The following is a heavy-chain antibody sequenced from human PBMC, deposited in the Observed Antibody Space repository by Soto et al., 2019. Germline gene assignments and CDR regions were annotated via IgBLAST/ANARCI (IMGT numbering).Heavy chain of an antibody. V-gene: IGHV4-38-2*02. J-gene: IGHJ6*02. CDR2: IYQSGSS. CDR1: ASSISIYY. CDR3: AREDDGAGMDV. Sequence: QVHLQESGPGLVKPSETLSLTCAIGASSISIYYWGWIRQPPGKGLERIGSIYQSGSSCYNPSFKGRVSLSLGTSKGQLSLNLTSVTAEDTAVNYCAREDDGAGMDVWGHGTTVIVSS. D-gene: IGHD1-1*01.